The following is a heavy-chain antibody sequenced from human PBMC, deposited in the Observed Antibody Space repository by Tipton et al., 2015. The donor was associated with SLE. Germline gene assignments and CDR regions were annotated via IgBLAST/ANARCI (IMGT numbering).Heavy chain of an antibody. J-gene: IGHJ6*03. D-gene: IGHD6-13*01. CDR2: IYTSGST. CDR3: ARRGQQLTTSYYYYYYMDV. V-gene: IGHV4-61*02. CDR1: GGSISSSSYY. Sequence: TLSLTCTVSGGSISSSSYYWRWIRQTAGKGLEWIGRIYTSGSTNYNPSLQSRVTISVDTSKNQSSQKLSSVTAADTAVYYCARRGQQLTTSYYYYYYMDVWGKGTTVTVSS.